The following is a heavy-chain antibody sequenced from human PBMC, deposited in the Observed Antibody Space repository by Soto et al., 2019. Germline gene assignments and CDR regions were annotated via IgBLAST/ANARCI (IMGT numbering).Heavy chain of an antibody. D-gene: IGHD2-8*02. Sequence: QVQLVESGGGLVPPGGSLRLSCAGSGFTFGDSYMSWIRQAPGKGLEWLSYISPGSRYPAYADSVKGLFTISRDNAKRSLYMQMMSLTAEDTAIYYCVRGGGVGLFDPWGQGTMVTVSS. CDR1: GFTFGDSY. J-gene: IGHJ5*02. CDR3: VRGGGVGLFDP. V-gene: IGHV3-11*06. CDR2: ISPGSRYP.